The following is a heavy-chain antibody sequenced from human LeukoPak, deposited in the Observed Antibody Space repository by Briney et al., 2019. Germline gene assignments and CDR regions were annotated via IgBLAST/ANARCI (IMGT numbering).Heavy chain of an antibody. J-gene: IGHJ6*02. Sequence: ASVKVSCKASGYTFTSYDINWVRQATGQGLEWMGWMNPNSGNTGYAQKFQGRVTMTRNTSISTAYMELSSLRSEDTAVYYCARNYDILTRYYYYGMDVWGQGTTVTVSS. CDR3: ARNYDILTRYYYYGMDV. V-gene: IGHV1-8*01. CDR1: GYTFTSYD. D-gene: IGHD3-9*01. CDR2: MNPNSGNT.